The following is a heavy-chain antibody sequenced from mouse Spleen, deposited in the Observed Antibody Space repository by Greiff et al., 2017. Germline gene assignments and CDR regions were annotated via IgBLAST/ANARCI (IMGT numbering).Heavy chain of an antibody. D-gene: IGHD2-3*01. Sequence: EVKLMESEGGLVQPGSSMKLSCTASGFTFSDYYMAWVRQVPEKGLEWVANINYDGSSTYYLDSLKSRFIISRDNAKNILYLQMSSLKSEDTATYYCAREGGYYGDWYFDVWGTGTTVTVSS. CDR2: INYDGSST. CDR1: GFTFSDYY. CDR3: AREGGYYGDWYFDV. V-gene: IGHV5-16*01. J-gene: IGHJ1*03.